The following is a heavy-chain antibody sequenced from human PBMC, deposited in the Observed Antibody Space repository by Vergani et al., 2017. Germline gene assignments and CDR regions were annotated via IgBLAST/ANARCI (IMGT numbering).Heavy chain of an antibody. CDR2: IYHSGST. V-gene: IGHV4-4*02. CDR3: ARDPPDYGGNSYDAFDI. Sequence: QVQLQESGPGLVKPSGTLSLTCAVSGGSISSSNWWSWVRQPPGKGLEWIGEIYHSGSTNYNPSLKSRVTMSVDTSKNQFSLKLSSVTAADTAVYYCARDPPDYGGNSYDAFDIWGQGTMVTVSS. CDR1: GGSISSSNW. D-gene: IGHD4-23*01. J-gene: IGHJ3*02.